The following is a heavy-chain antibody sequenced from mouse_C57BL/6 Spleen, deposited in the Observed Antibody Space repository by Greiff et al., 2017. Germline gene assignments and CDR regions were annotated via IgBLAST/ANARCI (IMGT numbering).Heavy chain of an antibody. J-gene: IGHJ1*03. V-gene: IGHV1-81*01. D-gene: IGHD1-1*01. CDR2: IYPRSGNT. CDR3: ARCYGSSYGYFDV. Sequence: QVQLNESGAELVRPGASVKLSCKASGYTFTSYGISWVKQRTGQGLEWIGEIYPRSGNTYYNEKFKGKATMTADKSSSTAYMELRSLTSEDSAVYFCARCYGSSYGYFDVWGTGTTVTVSS. CDR1: GYTFTSYG.